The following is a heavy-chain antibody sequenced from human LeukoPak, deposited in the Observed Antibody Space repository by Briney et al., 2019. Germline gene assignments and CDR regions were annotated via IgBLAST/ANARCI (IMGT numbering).Heavy chain of an antibody. J-gene: IGHJ4*02. V-gene: IGHV4-34*01. CDR3: ARPHSPSRYYYDSSGSFDY. CDR2: INHSGST. CDR1: VGSFSGYY. Sequence: PSETLSLTCAVYVGSFSGYYWSWIRQPPGKGLEWIGEINHSGSTNYNPSLKSRVTISVDTSKNQFSLKLSSVTAADTAVYYCARPHSPSRYYYDSSGSFDYWGQGTLVTVSS. D-gene: IGHD3-22*01.